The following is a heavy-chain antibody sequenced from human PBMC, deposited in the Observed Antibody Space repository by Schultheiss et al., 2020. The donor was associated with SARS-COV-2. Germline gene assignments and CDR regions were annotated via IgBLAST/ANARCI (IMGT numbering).Heavy chain of an antibody. D-gene: IGHD2-21*02. J-gene: IGHJ4*02. V-gene: IGHV3-74*01. CDR3: ARAGDIVVVTAPNDY. CDR1: GFTFRSYW. Sequence: GGSLRLSCVASGFTFRSYWMHWVRQAPGKGLLWVSRINSDGSSTSYADSVKGRFTISRDNAKNTLYLQMNSLRAEDTAVYYCARAGDIVVVTAPNDYWGQGTLVTVSS. CDR2: INSDGSST.